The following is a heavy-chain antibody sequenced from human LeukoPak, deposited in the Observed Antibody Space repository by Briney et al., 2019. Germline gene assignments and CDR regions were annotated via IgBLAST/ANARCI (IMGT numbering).Heavy chain of an antibody. V-gene: IGHV1-69*04. CDR1: GGTFSTYA. D-gene: IGHD6-13*01. J-gene: IGHJ4*02. CDR2: IVPILGTA. CDR3: ARVPQGSSWPYYFDY. Sequence: SVKVSCKASGGTFSTYAISWVRQAPGQGLEWVGMIVPILGTANYAQNFQGRVTITADRSTTTAYMELSSLRSEDTAVYYCARVPQGSSWPYYFDYWGQGTLVTVSS.